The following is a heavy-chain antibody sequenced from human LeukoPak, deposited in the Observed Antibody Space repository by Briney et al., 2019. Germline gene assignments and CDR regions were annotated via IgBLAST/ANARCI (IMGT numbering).Heavy chain of an antibody. Sequence: GGSLRLSCAVSGFSFDDYAMHWVRQVPGKGLEWVSGISWNSDNIGYADSVKGRFTTSRDNAKNSLYLQMNSLRAEDTALYYCAVNGGGDSGYGNFDYWGQGTLVTVSS. D-gene: IGHD5-12*01. CDR2: ISWNSDNI. CDR1: GFSFDDYA. CDR3: AVNGGGDSGYGNFDY. J-gene: IGHJ4*02. V-gene: IGHV3-9*01.